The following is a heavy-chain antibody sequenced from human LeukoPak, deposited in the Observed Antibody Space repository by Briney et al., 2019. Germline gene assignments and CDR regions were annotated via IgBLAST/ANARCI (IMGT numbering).Heavy chain of an antibody. D-gene: IGHD2-15*01. V-gene: IGHV1-2*02. CDR2: INPNSGGT. Sequence: ASVKVSCKASGYTFTGYYMHWVRQAPGQGLEWMGWINPNSGGTNYAQKFQGRVTMTTDTSTSTAYMELRSLRSDDTAVYYCAAQYCSGGSCYSDFDYWGQGTLVTVSS. CDR1: GYTFTGYY. J-gene: IGHJ4*02. CDR3: AAQYCSGGSCYSDFDY.